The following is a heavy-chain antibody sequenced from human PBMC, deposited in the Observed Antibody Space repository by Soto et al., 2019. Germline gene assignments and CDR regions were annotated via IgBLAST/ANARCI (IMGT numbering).Heavy chain of an antibody. CDR1: GGSISSYY. CDR3: ARDHNTMARGVITHWFDP. Sequence: LSLTCTVSGGSISSYYWSWIRQPPGKGLEWIGYIYYSGSTNYNPSLKSRVTISVDTSKNQFSLKLSSVTAADTAVYYCARDHNTMARGVITHWFDPWGQGTLVTVSS. J-gene: IGHJ5*02. CDR2: IYYSGST. V-gene: IGHV4-59*01. D-gene: IGHD3-10*01.